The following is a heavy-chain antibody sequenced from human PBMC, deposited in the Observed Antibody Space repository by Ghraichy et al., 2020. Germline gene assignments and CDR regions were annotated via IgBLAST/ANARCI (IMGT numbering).Heavy chain of an antibody. CDR1: GFTVSSNY. J-gene: IGHJ6*02. CDR3: AREAVATAPPYYYGMDV. Sequence: GESLNISCAASGFTVSSNYMSWVRQAPGKGLEWVSVIYSGGSTYYADSVKGRFTISRHNSKNTLYLQMNSLRAEDTAVYYCAREAVATAPPYYYGMDVWGQGTTVTVSS. V-gene: IGHV3-53*04. CDR2: IYSGGST. D-gene: IGHD5-12*01.